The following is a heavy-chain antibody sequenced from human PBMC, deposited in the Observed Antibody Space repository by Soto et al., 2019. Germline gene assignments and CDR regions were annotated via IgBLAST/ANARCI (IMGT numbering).Heavy chain of an antibody. CDR2: ISYSGNT. CDR1: RGSISNFF. V-gene: IGHV4-59*12. CDR3: ARRRLAYYYGSGSYYDWFDP. D-gene: IGHD3-10*01. Sequence: SETLSLTCTVSRGSISNFFWTWIWQPPGKGLEWIGYISYSGNTNYNASLKSRVSISVDTSTNQFSLKLSSVTAADTAVYYCARRRLAYYYGSGSYYDWFDPWGQGTLVTVSS. J-gene: IGHJ5*02.